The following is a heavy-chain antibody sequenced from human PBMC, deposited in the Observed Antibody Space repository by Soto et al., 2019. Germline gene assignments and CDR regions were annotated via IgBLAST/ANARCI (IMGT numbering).Heavy chain of an antibody. Sequence: EVQLVVSGGGLVQPGGSLRLSCAASGFTFSNYDMHWVRQGTGKSLEWVSAIGTASDTYYPGSVKGRFTISRENAKNSLYLQMNSLRAGDTAVYYCVRARGAQWFGGQLSWGQGTLGTVSS. J-gene: IGHJ4*02. CDR2: IGTASDT. D-gene: IGHD3-10*01. CDR1: GFTFSNYD. CDR3: VRARGAQWFGGQLS. V-gene: IGHV3-13*04.